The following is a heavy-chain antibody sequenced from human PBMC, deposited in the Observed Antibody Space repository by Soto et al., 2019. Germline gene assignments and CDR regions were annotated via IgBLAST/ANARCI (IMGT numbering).Heavy chain of an antibody. CDR3: ARVGYSRSWSVYYYYGMDV. CDR1: GGSISSSNW. V-gene: IGHV4-4*02. CDR2: IYHSGST. J-gene: IGHJ6*02. D-gene: IGHD6-13*01. Sequence: SETLSLTCAVSGGSISSSNWWSWVRQPPGKGLEWIGEIYHSGSTNYNPSLKSRVTISVDKSKNQFSLKLSSVTAADTAVYYCARVGYSRSWSVYYYYGMDVWGQGXTVTVYS.